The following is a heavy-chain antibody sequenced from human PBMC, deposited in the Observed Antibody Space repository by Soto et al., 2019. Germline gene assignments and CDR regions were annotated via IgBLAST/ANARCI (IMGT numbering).Heavy chain of an antibody. CDR2: IYHSGST. CDR3: ARGNVVAIDY. J-gene: IGHJ4*02. D-gene: IGHD2-21*01. Sequence: PSGSLSLTCAVSGGSIRSGGYSWCWIRQPPGKGLEWIGYIYHSGSTYYNPSLRSRVTISVDRSKNQFSLKLSSVTAADTAVYYCARGNVVAIDYWGQGTLVTVSS. CDR1: GGSIRSGGYS. V-gene: IGHV4-30-2*01.